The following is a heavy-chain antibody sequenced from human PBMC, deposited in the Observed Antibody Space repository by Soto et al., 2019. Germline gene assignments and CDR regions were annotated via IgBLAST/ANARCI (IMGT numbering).Heavy chain of an antibody. CDR1: GGSFNSHA. Sequence: ASVKVSCKASGGSFNSHAFSWVRQAPGQGLEWMGGIIPFFKATNYAQKFQGRITITADESTSTAYMHLSSLRSEDTAVYYCARDVSLEYYESSSYNYAMEVWGKGTTVTVCS. CDR2: IIPFFKAT. J-gene: IGHJ6*04. D-gene: IGHD3-16*01. V-gene: IGHV1-69*13. CDR3: ARDVSLEYYESSSYNYAMEV.